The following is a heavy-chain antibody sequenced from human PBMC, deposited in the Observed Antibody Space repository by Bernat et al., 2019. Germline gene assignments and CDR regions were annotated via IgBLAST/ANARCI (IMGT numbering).Heavy chain of an antibody. CDR1: GYSISSGYY. V-gene: IGHV4-38-2*02. CDR3: AREGEQWLAKDFDY. CDR2: IYHSGST. D-gene: IGHD6-19*01. J-gene: IGHJ4*02. Sequence: QVQLQESGPGLVKPSETLSLTCAVSGYSISSGYYWSWIRQPPGKGLEWIGSIYHSGSTYYNPSLKSRVTISVDTSKNQFSLKLSSVTAADTAVYDCAREGEQWLAKDFDYWGQGTLVTVSS.